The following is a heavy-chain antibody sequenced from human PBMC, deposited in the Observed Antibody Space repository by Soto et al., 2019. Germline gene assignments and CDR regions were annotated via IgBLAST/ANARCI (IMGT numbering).Heavy chain of an antibody. Sequence: QLQLQESGPGLVKPSETLSLTCTVSGGSISSSSYYWGWIRQPPGKGLEWIGSIYYSGSTYYNPSLKSRVTISVDTSKNQFSLKLSSVTAADTAVYYCARHGLLWFGELNWFDPWGQGTLVTVSS. CDR1: GGSISSSSYY. V-gene: IGHV4-39*01. J-gene: IGHJ5*02. CDR3: ARHGLLWFGELNWFDP. CDR2: IYYSGST. D-gene: IGHD3-10*01.